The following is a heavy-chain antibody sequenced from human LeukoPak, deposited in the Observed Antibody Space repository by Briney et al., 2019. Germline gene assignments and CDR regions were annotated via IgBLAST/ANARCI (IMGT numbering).Heavy chain of an antibody. Sequence: SVKVSCKASGGTFSSYAISWVRQAPGQGLEWMGGIIPIFGTANYAQKFQGRVTITADESTSTAYMELSRLRSDDTAVYYCARDSRYNNWNDADYWGQGTLVTVSS. D-gene: IGHD1-20*01. V-gene: IGHV1-69*13. CDR2: IIPIFGTA. CDR1: GGTFSSYA. CDR3: ARDSRYNNWNDADY. J-gene: IGHJ4*02.